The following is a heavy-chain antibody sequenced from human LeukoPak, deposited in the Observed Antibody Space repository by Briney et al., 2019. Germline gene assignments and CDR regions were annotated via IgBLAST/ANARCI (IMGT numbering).Heavy chain of an antibody. Sequence: GRSLRLSCAASGFTFSSYGMHWVRQAPGKGLEWVAVMSNDGNNKCYADSVKGRFTISRDDSKNTLYLQMNSLRAEDTAVYYCAKDFGCDGDCYWFGAFDIWGHGTMVTVSS. CDR1: GFTFSSYG. D-gene: IGHD2-21*02. J-gene: IGHJ3*02. CDR2: MSNDGNNK. V-gene: IGHV3-30*18. CDR3: AKDFGCDGDCYWFGAFDI.